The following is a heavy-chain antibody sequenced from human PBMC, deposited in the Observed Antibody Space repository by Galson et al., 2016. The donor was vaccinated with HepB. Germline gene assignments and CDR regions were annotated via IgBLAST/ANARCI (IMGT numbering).Heavy chain of an antibody. V-gene: IGHV1-18*01. J-gene: IGHJ6*02. Sequence: SVKVSCKASGFNFTSYGITWLRQAPGQGPEWMGWISNNNGKANYAQQFQGRVTMTTDRSSKTVYMELRSLRSDETAVYFCARDSKSHSSGWFYCYGMDVWGQGTTVTVSS. CDR1: GFNFTSYG. D-gene: IGHD6-19*01. CDR3: ARDSKSHSSGWFYCYGMDV. CDR2: ISNNNGKA.